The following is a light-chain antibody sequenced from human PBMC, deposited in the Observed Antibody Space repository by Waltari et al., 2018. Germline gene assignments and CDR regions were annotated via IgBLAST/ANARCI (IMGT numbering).Light chain of an antibody. J-gene: IGKJ4*01. CDR1: QSFSSSY. V-gene: IGKV3-20*01. CDR2: GAS. Sequence: EIVLTQSPGTLSLSPGERATLPCRSSQSFSSSYLARYQQKPGQAPRLLIYGASSRAAGCPDRCSGSGSGTDFTLTISRMEPEDFAVYYCQQYGTSPPLTFGGGTKVEIK. CDR3: QQYGTSPPLT.